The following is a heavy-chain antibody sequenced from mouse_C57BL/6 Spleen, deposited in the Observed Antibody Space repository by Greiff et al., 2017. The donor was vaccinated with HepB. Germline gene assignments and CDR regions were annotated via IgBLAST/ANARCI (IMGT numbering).Heavy chain of an antibody. J-gene: IGHJ3*01. D-gene: IGHD2-5*01. CDR2: ISSGGSYT. CDR3: ASPAYYSNPWFAY. V-gene: IGHV5-6*01. CDR1: GFTFSSYG. Sequence: LVESGGDLVKPGGSLKLSCAASGFTFSSYGMSWVRQTPDKRLEWVATISSGGSYTYYPDSVKGRFTISRDNAKNTLYLQMSSLKSEDTAMYYCASPAYYSNPWFAYWGQGTLVTVSA.